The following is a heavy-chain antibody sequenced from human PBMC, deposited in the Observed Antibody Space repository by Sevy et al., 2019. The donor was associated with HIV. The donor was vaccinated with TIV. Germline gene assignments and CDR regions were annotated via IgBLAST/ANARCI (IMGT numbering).Heavy chain of an antibody. CDR2: IYYSGST. Sequence: SETLSLTCTVSGGSISSSSYYWGWIRQPPGKGLEWIGSIYYSGSTYYNPSLKSRVTISVDTSKNQFSLKLSSVTAAETAVYYCASDRGYDSSGYYYGEYFQHWGQGTLVTVSS. D-gene: IGHD3-22*01. V-gene: IGHV4-39*01. J-gene: IGHJ1*01. CDR1: GGSISSSSYY. CDR3: ASDRGYDSSGYYYGEYFQH.